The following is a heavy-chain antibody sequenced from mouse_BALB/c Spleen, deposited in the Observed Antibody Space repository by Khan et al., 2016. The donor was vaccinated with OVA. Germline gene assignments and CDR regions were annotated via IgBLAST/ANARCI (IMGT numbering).Heavy chain of an antibody. J-gene: IGHJ3*01. CDR1: GFSLTTYG. CDR2: IWGGGST. D-gene: IGHD1-1*01. Sequence: VELVESGPGLVQPSQSLSITCTVSGFSLTTYGVHWVRQSPGKGLEWLGVIWGGGSTDYNAAFISRLSISKDKSKSQVFLKMNSLQANDTAIYYCARIYYYAEREALWGQGTMVIVSA. V-gene: IGHV2-2*02. CDR3: ARIYYYAEREAL.